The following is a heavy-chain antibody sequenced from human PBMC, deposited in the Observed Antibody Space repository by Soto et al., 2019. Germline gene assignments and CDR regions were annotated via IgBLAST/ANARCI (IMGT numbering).Heavy chain of an antibody. CDR2: ISGSGGST. J-gene: IGHJ6*02. Sequence: GGSLRLSCAASGFTFSSYAMSWVRQAPGKGLEWVSAISGSGGSTYYADSVKGRFTISRDNSKNTLYLQMNSLRAEDTAVYYCAKAVPRLRFLEWLPNYYYYGMDVWGQGTTVTVSS. CDR3: AKAVPRLRFLEWLPNYYYYGMDV. CDR1: GFTFSSYA. D-gene: IGHD3-3*01. V-gene: IGHV3-23*01.